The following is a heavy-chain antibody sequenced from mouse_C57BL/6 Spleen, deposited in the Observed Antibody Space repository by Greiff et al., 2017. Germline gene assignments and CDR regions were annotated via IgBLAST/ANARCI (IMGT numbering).Heavy chain of an antibody. CDR1: GYTFTSYW. CDR2: IDPSDSYT. J-gene: IGHJ3*01. V-gene: IGHV1-50*01. CDR3: ERRSLYYGSSPWFAY. D-gene: IGHD1-1*01. Sequence: QVQLQQPGAELVKPGASVKLSCKASGYTFTSYWMQWVKQRPGQGLEWIGEIDPSDSYTNYNQKFKGKATLTVDTSSSTAYMQLSSLTSEDSAVYYCERRSLYYGSSPWFAYWGQGTLVTVSA.